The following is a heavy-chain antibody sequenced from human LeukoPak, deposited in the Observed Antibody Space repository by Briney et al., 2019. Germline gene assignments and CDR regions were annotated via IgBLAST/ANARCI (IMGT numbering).Heavy chain of an antibody. CDR2: IYYSGST. Sequence: SETLSLTCTVSGYSISSGYYWGWIRPPPGKGLEWIGSIYYSGSTHYKPSLRSRVTISVDTPKNQFSLKLSSVTAADTAVYYCARGGHSSSSSFSYWGQGILVTVSS. CDR3: ARGGHSSSSSFSY. J-gene: IGHJ4*02. V-gene: IGHV4-38-2*02. CDR1: GYSISSGYY. D-gene: IGHD6-6*01.